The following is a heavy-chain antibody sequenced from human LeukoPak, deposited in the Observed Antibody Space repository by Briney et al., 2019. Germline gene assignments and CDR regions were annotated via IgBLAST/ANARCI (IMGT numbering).Heavy chain of an antibody. D-gene: IGHD2-2*01. J-gene: IGHJ2*01. CDR1: GGSISSYY. Sequence: SETLSLTCTVSGGSISSYYWSWIRQPPGKGLEWIGEIYHSGSTNYNPSLKSRVTISVDKSKNQFSLKLSSVTAADTAVYYCARAPARYCSSTSCYLFDWYFDLWGRGTLVTVSS. V-gene: IGHV4-59*12. CDR3: ARAPARYCSSTSCYLFDWYFDL. CDR2: IYHSGST.